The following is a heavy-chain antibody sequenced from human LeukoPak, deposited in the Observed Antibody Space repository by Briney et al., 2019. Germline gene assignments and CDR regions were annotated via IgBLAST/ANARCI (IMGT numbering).Heavy chain of an antibody. V-gene: IGHV4-39*07. CDR1: GGSISSSSYY. CDR3: AKNAGDY. Sequence: PSETLSLTCTVSGGSISSSSYYWGWFPQPPGKGLEWIGSIYYSGSTYYNPSLKSRVTISVDTSKNQFSLKLSSVTAADTAVYYCAKNAGDYWGQGTLVTVSS. CDR2: IYYSGST. J-gene: IGHJ4*02. D-gene: IGHD3-10*01.